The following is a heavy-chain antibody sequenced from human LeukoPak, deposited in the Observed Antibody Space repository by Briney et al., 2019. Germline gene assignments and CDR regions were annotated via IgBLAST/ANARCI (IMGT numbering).Heavy chain of an antibody. CDR3: ARLPPRRTRDIVVVPAAVVDY. V-gene: IGHV4-39*07. J-gene: IGHJ4*02. Sequence: TTSETLSLTCTVSGGSISSSSYYWGWIRQPPGKGLEWIGSIYYSGSTYYNPSLKSRVTISVDTSKNQFSLKLSSVTAADTAVYYCARLPPRRTRDIVVVPAAVVDYWGQGTLVTVSS. D-gene: IGHD2-2*01. CDR2: IYYSGST. CDR1: GGSISSSSYY.